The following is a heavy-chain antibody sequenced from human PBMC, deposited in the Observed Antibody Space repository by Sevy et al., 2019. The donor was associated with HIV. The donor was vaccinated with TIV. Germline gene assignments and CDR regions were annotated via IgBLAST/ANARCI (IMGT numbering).Heavy chain of an antibody. CDR2: ISNSGANT. V-gene: IGHV3-23*01. Sequence: GGSLRLSCAASGFTFTNYGMHWVRQAPGKGLEWVSGISNSGANTYYADSVRGRFTVSRDNSKNTVYLQFKSLKAEDTAIYYCAKEWSLLSDWYGEFDYWGQGTLVTVSS. CDR1: GFTFTNYG. J-gene: IGHJ4*02. CDR3: AKEWSLLSDWYGEFDY. D-gene: IGHD6-19*01.